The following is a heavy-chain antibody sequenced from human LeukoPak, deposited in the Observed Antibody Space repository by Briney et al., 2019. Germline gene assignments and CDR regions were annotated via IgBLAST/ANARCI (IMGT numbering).Heavy chain of an antibody. CDR2: IRYDGSNK. Sequence: GGSLRLSCAASGFTFSTYGMHRVRQAPGKGLEWVAFIRYDGSNKYYADSVKGRFTISRDNSKNTLYLQMNSLRAEDTAVYYCASPSPIVGATREDYWGQGTLVTASS. CDR3: ASPSPIVGATREDY. CDR1: GFTFSTYG. V-gene: IGHV3-30*02. D-gene: IGHD1-26*01. J-gene: IGHJ4*02.